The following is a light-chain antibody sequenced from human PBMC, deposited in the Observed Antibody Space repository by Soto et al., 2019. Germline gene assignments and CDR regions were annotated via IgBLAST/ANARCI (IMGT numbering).Light chain of an antibody. CDR3: QQYNNWPLT. J-gene: IGKJ4*01. CDR2: GPS. Sequence: ETVMTQSPATLSVSPGERAALSCRASQSISSDLAWYQQKPGQAPRLLIYGPSTRATGIPARFSGSGSGTDITLTITSLQSEDFAVYYCQQYNNWPLTFGGGTKVEIK. CDR1: QSISSD. V-gene: IGKV3-15*01.